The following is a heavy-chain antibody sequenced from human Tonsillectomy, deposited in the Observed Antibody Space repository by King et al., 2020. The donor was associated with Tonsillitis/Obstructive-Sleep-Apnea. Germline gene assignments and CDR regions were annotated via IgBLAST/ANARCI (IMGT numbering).Heavy chain of an antibody. J-gene: IGHJ3*02. CDR2: ISSSSTYT. CDR3: ARGPLPSGLVVPTDGFDM. CDR1: GFTFSDYY. V-gene: IGHV3-11*05. Sequence: VQLVESGGGLVKPGGSLRLSCAASGFTFSDYYLSWIRQAPGKGLEWLSDISSSSTYTNYADSGRGRFTISRDNAKNSLYLQMNSLRAEDTAAYYCARGPLPSGLVVPTDGFDMGGQGTMATVSS. D-gene: IGHD2-15*01.